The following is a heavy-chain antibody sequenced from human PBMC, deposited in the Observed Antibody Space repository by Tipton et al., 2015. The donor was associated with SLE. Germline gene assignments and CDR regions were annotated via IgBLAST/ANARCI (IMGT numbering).Heavy chain of an antibody. CDR1: GGSISSSNW. J-gene: IGHJ4*02. D-gene: IGHD1-26*01. Sequence: TLSLTCAVSGGSISSSNWWSWVRQPPGKGLEWIGEIYHSGSTNYNPSLKSRVTISVDTSKNQFSLKLSSVTAADTAVYYCARDLGGATPFDYWGQGTLVTVSS. CDR2: IYHSGST. CDR3: ARDLGGATPFDY. V-gene: IGHV4-4*02.